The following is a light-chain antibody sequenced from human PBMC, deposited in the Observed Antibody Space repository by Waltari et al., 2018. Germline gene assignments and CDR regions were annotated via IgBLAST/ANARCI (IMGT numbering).Light chain of an antibody. CDR3: HAWRSGILV. V-gene: IGLV4-69*01. J-gene: IGLJ2*01. CDR1: SGHSDYA. CDR2: LNSDGSH. Sequence: QLVLTQSPSASASLGASVKLTCTLSSGHSDYAIAWHQQQPGKGPRYLMKLNSDGSHNKGDGIPDRFSGSSSGAERYITISSLQSEDEADYYCHAWRSGILVFAGGTKLTVL.